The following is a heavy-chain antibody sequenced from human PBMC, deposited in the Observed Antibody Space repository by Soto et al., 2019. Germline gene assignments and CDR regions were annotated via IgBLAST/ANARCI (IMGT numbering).Heavy chain of an antibody. V-gene: IGHV5-51*03. D-gene: IGHD4-17*01. Sequence: EVQLVQSGAEVKKPGESLKISCKGSGYSFTNYWIAWVRQMPGKGLELMGIIYPGDSDTRYSLSFQGQVTISADKSITAAYLQWSSLKASDAAMYYCARLEDLGEEDGYGMDVWGQGTTVTVSS. CDR3: ARLEDLGEEDGYGMDV. J-gene: IGHJ6*02. CDR1: GYSFTNYW. CDR2: IYPGDSDT.